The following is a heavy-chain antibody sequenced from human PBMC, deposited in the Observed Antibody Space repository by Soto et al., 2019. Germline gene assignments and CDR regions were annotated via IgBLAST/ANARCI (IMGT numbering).Heavy chain of an antibody. CDR2: IYYSGST. CDR1: GDSISSYY. D-gene: IGHD4-17*01. CDR3: AGSATVTDKYYYYGMDV. J-gene: IGHJ6*02. V-gene: IGHV4-59*01. Sequence: SETLSLTCTVSGDSISSYYWSWIRQPPGKGLEWIGYIYYSGSTNYNPSLKSRVTISVDTSKNQFSLKLSSVTAADTAVYYCAGSATVTDKYYYYGMDVWGQGTTVT.